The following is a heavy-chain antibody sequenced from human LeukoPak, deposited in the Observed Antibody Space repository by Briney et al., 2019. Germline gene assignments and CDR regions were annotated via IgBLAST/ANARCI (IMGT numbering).Heavy chain of an antibody. CDR1: GGSISSGDYY. Sequence: SQTLSLTCTVSGGSISSGDYYCSWIRQPPGKGLEWIGYIYYSGSTYYNPSLKSRVTISVDTSKNQFSLKLSSVTAADTAVYYCARGLGYCSGGSCYFPYYFDYWGQGTLVTVSS. J-gene: IGHJ4*02. V-gene: IGHV4-30-4*08. CDR2: IYYSGST. CDR3: ARGLGYCSGGSCYFPYYFDY. D-gene: IGHD2-15*01.